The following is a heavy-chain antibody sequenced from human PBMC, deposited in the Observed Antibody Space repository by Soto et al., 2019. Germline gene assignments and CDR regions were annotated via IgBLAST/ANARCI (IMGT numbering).Heavy chain of an antibody. Sequence: SETLSLTCTVSDGSFISYFWTWIRQSPGRGLQWIGYSHYSWNTNYNPSLKSRVTMSVDTSKNQFSLNLASVTAADTAVYYCARMNQLAPKRNAFDIWGQGTMVTVSS. CDR2: SHYSWNT. CDR1: DGSFISYF. J-gene: IGHJ3*02. V-gene: IGHV4-59*01. CDR3: ARMNQLAPKRNAFDI. D-gene: IGHD1-1*01.